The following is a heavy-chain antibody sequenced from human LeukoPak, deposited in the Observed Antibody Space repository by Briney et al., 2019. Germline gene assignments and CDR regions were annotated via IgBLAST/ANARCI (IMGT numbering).Heavy chain of an antibody. V-gene: IGHV3-30*18. D-gene: IGHD2-2*02. CDR3: AKIPTSDAFDI. CDR2: ISYDGSNK. Sequence: GGSLRLSCAASGFTFSGYGMHWVRQAPGKGLEWVAVISYDGSNKYYADSVKGRFTISRDNSKNTLYLQMNSLRAEDTAVYYCAKIPTSDAFDIWGQGTMVTVSS. CDR1: GFTFSGYG. J-gene: IGHJ3*02.